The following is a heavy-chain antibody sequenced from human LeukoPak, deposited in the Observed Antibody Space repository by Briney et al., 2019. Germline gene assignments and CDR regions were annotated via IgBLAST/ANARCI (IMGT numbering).Heavy chain of an antibody. CDR2: INPNTGGT. CDR3: ARERPPEGRVYYYYYGMDV. CDR1: GYSFTGYY. J-gene: IGHJ6*02. D-gene: IGHD6-13*01. Sequence: ASVKVSCKTSGYSFTGYYMHWVRQAPGHGLEWMGWINPNTGGTNYAQRFQGRVTMTRDTSITTVYMELSRLRSDDTAVYYCARERPPEGRVYYYYYGMDVWGQGTTVTVSS. V-gene: IGHV1-2*02.